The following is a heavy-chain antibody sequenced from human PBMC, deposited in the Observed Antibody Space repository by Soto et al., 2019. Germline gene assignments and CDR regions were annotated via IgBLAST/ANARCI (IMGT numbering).Heavy chain of an antibody. CDR3: ARGPNYYDSSGYGY. D-gene: IGHD3-22*01. CDR2: IIPIFGTA. Sequence: SVKVSCKASGGTFSSYAISWVRQAPGQGLEWMGGIIPIFGTANYAQKFQGRVTITADESTSTAYMELSSLRSGDTAVYYCARGPNYYDSSGYGYWGQGTLVTVSS. J-gene: IGHJ4*02. V-gene: IGHV1-69*13. CDR1: GGTFSSYA.